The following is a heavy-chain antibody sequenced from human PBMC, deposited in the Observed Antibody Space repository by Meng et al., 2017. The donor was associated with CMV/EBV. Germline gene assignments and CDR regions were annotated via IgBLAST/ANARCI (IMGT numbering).Heavy chain of an antibody. V-gene: IGHV3-30*02. Sequence: SCAASGFTFSSYGMHWVRQAPGKGLEWVAFIRYDGSNKYYADSVKGRFTISRDNSKNTLYLQMNSLRAEDTAVYYCAKDVSGIGDFWSGYSVYYGMDVWGQGTTVTVSS. CDR1: GFTFSSYG. CDR2: IRYDGSNK. D-gene: IGHD3-3*01. CDR3: AKDVSGIGDFWSGYSVYYGMDV. J-gene: IGHJ6*02.